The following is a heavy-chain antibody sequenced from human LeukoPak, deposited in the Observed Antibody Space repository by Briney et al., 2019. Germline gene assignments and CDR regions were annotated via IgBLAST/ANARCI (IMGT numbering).Heavy chain of an antibody. V-gene: IGHV1-69*06. J-gene: IGHJ6*03. CDR3: ANIAAAGTYYYYYYMDV. CDR1: GGTFSSYA. CDR2: IIPIFGTA. Sequence: SVKVSCKASGGTFSSYAISWVRQAPGQGLERMGGIIPIFGTANYAQKFPGRVTITADKSTNTAYMELSSLRSEDTAVYYCANIAAAGTYYYYYYMDVWGKGTTVTVSS. D-gene: IGHD6-13*01.